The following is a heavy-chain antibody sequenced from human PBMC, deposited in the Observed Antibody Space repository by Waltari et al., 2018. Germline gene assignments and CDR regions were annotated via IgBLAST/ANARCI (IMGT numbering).Heavy chain of an antibody. V-gene: IGHV3-7*01. CDR2: IKQDGSEK. D-gene: IGHD3-16*01. CDR1: GYIFSGSL. Sequence: EVQLVESGGGLVQPGGSLRPSCAASGYIFSGSLMSWVRQAPGKGLEWVANIKQDGSEKYYVDSVKGRFTISRDNAKNSLYLQMNILRAEDTAVYYCAREGGLTNWGQGTLVTVSS. CDR3: AREGGLTN. J-gene: IGHJ4*02.